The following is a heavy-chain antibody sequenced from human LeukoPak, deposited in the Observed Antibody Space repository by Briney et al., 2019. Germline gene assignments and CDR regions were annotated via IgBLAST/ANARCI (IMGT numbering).Heavy chain of an antibody. Sequence: PGGSLRLSCAASGFTFSDYYMTWIRQAPGKGLEWVSHITSTGATIYYADSVKGRFTISRDNAKNSLSLQMNSLRAEDTAVYYCARGPTTYFDCWGQGTLVTVSS. CDR2: ITSTGATI. CDR3: ARGPTTYFDC. J-gene: IGHJ4*02. V-gene: IGHV3-11*04. D-gene: IGHD1-1*01. CDR1: GFTFSDYY.